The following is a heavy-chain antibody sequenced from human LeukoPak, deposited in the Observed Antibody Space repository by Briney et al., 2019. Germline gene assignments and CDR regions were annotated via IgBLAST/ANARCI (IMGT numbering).Heavy chain of an antibody. CDR3: AREGTMISSFDY. Sequence: GGSLRLSCAASGFTFRNYGMSWVRQAPGKGLEWVSAISSRSSYKYYADSVKGRFTVSRDNAKNSLYLEMNSLRVDDTAVYYCAREGTMISSFDYWGQGTLVTVSS. J-gene: IGHJ4*02. CDR2: ISSRSSYK. CDR1: GFTFRNYG. V-gene: IGHV3-21*06. D-gene: IGHD3-22*01.